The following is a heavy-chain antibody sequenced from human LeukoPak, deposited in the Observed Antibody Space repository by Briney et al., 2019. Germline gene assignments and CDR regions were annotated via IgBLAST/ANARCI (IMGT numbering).Heavy chain of an antibody. V-gene: IGHV2-5*01. D-gene: IGHD2/OR15-2a*01. CDR3: GHIFNSSPYS. CDR1: GFSLRTSGVA. Sequence: SGPTLVKPTQPLTLTCTFSGFSLRTSGVAVAWIRQPPGKALEWLALIYWNDDKRYSPSLKSRLTITNDASKNQVVLTMTNMDPADTGTYYCGHIFNSSPYSWGQGTLVTVSS. CDR2: IYWNDDK. J-gene: IGHJ4*02.